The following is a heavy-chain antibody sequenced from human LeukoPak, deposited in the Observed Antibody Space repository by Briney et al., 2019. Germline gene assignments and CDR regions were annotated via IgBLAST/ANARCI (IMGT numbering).Heavy chain of an antibody. Sequence: PGGSLRLSCAASGFTVSSHYMNWVRQAPGKGLEWVSVMYSGGSTNYADSVKGRFTISRDNSKNTLYLQMNSLRAEDTAVYYCARVHDYGDYDYWGQGTLVTVSS. CDR3: ARVHDYGDYDY. V-gene: IGHV3-53*01. CDR1: GFTVSSHY. D-gene: IGHD4-17*01. J-gene: IGHJ4*02. CDR2: MYSGGST.